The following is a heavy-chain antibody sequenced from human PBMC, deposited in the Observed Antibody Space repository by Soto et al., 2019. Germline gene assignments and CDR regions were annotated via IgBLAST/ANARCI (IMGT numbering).Heavy chain of an antibody. D-gene: IGHD3-22*01. CDR2: ISGSGGST. V-gene: IGHV3-23*01. CDR1: GFTFSSYA. J-gene: IGHJ6*02. CDR3: AKAPPMTHTDYYYYYGMDV. Sequence: GGSLRLSCAASGFTFSSYAMSWVRQAPGKGLEWVSAISGSGGSTYYADSVKGRFTISRDNSKNTLYLQMNSLRAEDTAVYYCAKAPPMTHTDYYYYYGMDVWGQGTTVTVSS.